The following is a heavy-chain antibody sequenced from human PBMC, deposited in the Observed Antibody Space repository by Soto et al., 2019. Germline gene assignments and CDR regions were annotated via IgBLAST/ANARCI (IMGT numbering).Heavy chain of an antibody. Sequence: GGSLRLSCAASGFTFITYAMQWVRQAPGKGLEWLSVISYTGTNKNYIDSGKGRFTISRDNSKSTLYLHLSSLRIEDTAVYYCARGGAYCAGSSCFPAFDYWGQGSLVTVS. CDR2: ISYTGTNK. CDR3: ARGGAYCAGSSCFPAFDY. V-gene: IGHV3-30-3*01. CDR1: GFTFITYA. D-gene: IGHD2-21*01. J-gene: IGHJ4*02.